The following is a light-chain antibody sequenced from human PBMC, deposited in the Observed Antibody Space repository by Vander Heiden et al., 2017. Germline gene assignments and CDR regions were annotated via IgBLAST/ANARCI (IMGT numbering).Light chain of an antibody. Sequence: SYELTQPLSVSVALGQTATITCSGDNIGSKNVHWHQQKPRQAPVLVRYRDSNRPSAIPERFSGSNSGNTATLTIIGAQAGDEADYYCQVWDSSTEKVFGGGTKLTVL. J-gene: IGLJ3*02. CDR1: NIGSKN. V-gene: IGLV3-9*01. CDR3: QVWDSSTEKV. CDR2: RDS.